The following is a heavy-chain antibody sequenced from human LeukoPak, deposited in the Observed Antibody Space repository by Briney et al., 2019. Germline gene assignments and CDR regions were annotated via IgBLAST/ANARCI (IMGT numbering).Heavy chain of an antibody. Sequence: ASVKVSCKASGYTFTGYYMHWVRQAPGQGLEWMGWINPNSGGTNYAQKFQGRVTMTRDTSISTAYMELSRLRSDDTAVYYCARDRGYDFWSGSGAVLYYFDYWGQGTLVTVSS. CDR1: GYTFTGYY. J-gene: IGHJ4*02. CDR3: ARDRGYDFWSGSGAVLYYFDY. V-gene: IGHV1-2*02. D-gene: IGHD3-3*01. CDR2: INPNSGGT.